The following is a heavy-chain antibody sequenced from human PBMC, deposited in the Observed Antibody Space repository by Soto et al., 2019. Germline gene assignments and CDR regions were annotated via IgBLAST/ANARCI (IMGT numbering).Heavy chain of an antibody. CDR3: ARDQTDLTHGYNWFDP. J-gene: IGHJ5*02. CDR2: IYYSGST. D-gene: IGHD4-17*01. Sequence: RSLTCTVSGGSLSSYYWSWIRQPPGKGLEWIGYIYYSGSTNYNPSLKSRVTISVDTSKNQFSLKLSSVTAADTAVYYCARDQTDLTHGYNWFDPWGQGTLVTVSS. V-gene: IGHV4-59*01. CDR1: GGSLSSYY.